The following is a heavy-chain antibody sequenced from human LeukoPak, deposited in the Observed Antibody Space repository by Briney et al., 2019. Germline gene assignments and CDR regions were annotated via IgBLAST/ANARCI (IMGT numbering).Heavy chain of an antibody. CDR1: GYTFTTYY. CDR3: ARILRLHTPRAFDI. CDR2: INPSGGST. J-gene: IGHJ3*02. Sequence: ASVKVSCQASGYTFTTYYMHWVRQAPGQGLEWLGRINPSGGSTSYAQKFQGRITMTRDTSTSTVYMELSSLRSEDTAVYYCARILRLHTPRAFDIWGQGTMVTVSS. V-gene: IGHV1-46*01. D-gene: IGHD4-11*01.